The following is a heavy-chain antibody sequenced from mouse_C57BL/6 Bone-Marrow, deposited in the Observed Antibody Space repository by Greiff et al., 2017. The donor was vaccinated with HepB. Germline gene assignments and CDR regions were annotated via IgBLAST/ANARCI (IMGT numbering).Heavy chain of an antibody. CDR2: IYPGDGDT. J-gene: IGHJ4*01. Sequence: QVQLKQSGPELVKPGASVKISCKASGYAFSSSWMNWVKQRPGKGLEWIGRIYPGDGDTNYNGKFKGKATLTADKSSSTAYMQLSSLTSEDSAVYFCARPGRRDYYAMDYWGQGTSVTVSS. CDR3: ARPGRRDYYAMDY. CDR1: GYAFSSSW. V-gene: IGHV1-82*01.